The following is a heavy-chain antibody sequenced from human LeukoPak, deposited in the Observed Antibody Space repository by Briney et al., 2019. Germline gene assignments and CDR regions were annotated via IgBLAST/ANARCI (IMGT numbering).Heavy chain of an antibody. CDR3: AREYYCSGGSCYPRAFDI. Sequence: GGSLRLFCAASGFTFSSYSMNWVRQAPGKGLEWVSSISSSSSYIYYADSVKGRFTISRDNAKNSLYLQMNSLRAEDTAVYYCAREYYCSGGSCYPRAFDIWGQGTMVTVSS. CDR1: GFTFSSYS. J-gene: IGHJ3*02. CDR2: ISSSSSYI. V-gene: IGHV3-21*01. D-gene: IGHD2-15*01.